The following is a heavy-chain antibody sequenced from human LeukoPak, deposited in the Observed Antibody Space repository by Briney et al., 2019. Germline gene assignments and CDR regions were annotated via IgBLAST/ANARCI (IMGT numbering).Heavy chain of an antibody. CDR3: ARNWWGIDY. Sequence: GGSLRLSCAASGFRFSDHWMHWARQSPDKGLVWVSRINYDGNDTSYADSVWGRFITSRDNTKNTLYLQMSSLKIEDTAVYYCARNWWGIDYWGPGTLVTVSS. CDR2: INYDGNDT. J-gene: IGHJ4*02. D-gene: IGHD2-8*02. V-gene: IGHV3-74*01. CDR1: GFRFSDHW.